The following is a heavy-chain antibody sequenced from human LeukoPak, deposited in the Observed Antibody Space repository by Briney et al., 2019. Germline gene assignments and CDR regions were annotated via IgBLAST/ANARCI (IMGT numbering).Heavy chain of an antibody. CDR2: INSNSGAR. Sequence: APVTVSFTASGYTFSGYYMHWVRQAPGQGLESMGWINSNSGARNYAPKFQGRVTFSRDNSISTAYMELSSLRSDDTAIYYCARGRGGATTGFDHWGQGTLVTVS. V-gene: IGHV1-2*02. CDR1: GYTFSGYY. CDR3: ARGRGGATTGFDH. D-gene: IGHD1-26*01. J-gene: IGHJ4*02.